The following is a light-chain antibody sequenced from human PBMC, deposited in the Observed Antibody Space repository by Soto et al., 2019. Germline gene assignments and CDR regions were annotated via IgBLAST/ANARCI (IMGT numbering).Light chain of an antibody. J-gene: IGKJ1*01. Sequence: ELVLPPSPDTLSFSPGSSATLPGCSSQSVSSYLAWYQQKPVQAPRLLLYDASTRATGIPARFSGSGSGTDFTPTTSSLQPEDFAVYYCQQHSNWPPWTFGQGTKVDIK. CDR1: QSVSSY. CDR2: DAS. CDR3: QQHSNWPPWT. V-gene: IGKV3-11*01.